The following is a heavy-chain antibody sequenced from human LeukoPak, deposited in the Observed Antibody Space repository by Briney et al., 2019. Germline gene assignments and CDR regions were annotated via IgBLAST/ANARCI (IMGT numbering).Heavy chain of an antibody. CDR1: GFTFGTYW. D-gene: IGHD3-22*01. Sequence: GGSLRLSCAASGFTFGTYWMSWVRQAPGKGLEWVASIKQDGSEQYYVDSVKGRFTISRDNAKNSLYLQMHSLRAEDTAVYYCARDLGGYSPEYWGQGTLVTVSS. CDR3: ARDLGGYSPEY. CDR2: IKQDGSEQ. J-gene: IGHJ4*02. V-gene: IGHV3-7*01.